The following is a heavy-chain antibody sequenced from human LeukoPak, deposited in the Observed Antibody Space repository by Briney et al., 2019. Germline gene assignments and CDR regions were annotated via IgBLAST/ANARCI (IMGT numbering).Heavy chain of an antibody. V-gene: IGHV1-24*01. J-gene: IGHJ4*02. D-gene: IGHD4-17*01. CDR2: FHPEDGET. CDR3: PTSGKAGDYLTPYYFDF. Sequence: ASVKVSCKVSGYTLTELSMHWVRQAPGKGFEWMGGFHPEDGETIYAQKFQGRVTMTEHTSTHTAYMELSRLTSEDTAVYYCPTSGKAGDYLTPYYFDFWGQGTLVTVSS. CDR1: GYTLTELS.